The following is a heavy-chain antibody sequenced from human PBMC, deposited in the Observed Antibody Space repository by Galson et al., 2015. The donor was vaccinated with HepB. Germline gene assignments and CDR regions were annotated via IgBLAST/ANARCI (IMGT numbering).Heavy chain of an antibody. CDR2: ISYDGSET. V-gene: IGHV3-30*04. Sequence: SLRLSCAASGFIFSNYALNWVRQAPGKGLEWVALISYDGSETYHAESVKGRSTISRDNSRNTLYLQMNSLRAEDTAVYYCARVSYYFDSSGYSGMDVWGQGTTVTVSS. CDR1: GFIFSNYA. J-gene: IGHJ6*02. CDR3: ARVSYYFDSSGYSGMDV. D-gene: IGHD3-22*01.